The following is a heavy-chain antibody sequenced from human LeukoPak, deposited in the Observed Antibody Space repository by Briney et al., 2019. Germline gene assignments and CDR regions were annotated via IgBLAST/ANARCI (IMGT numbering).Heavy chain of an antibody. D-gene: IGHD6-19*01. CDR2: IKQDESET. Sequence: GGSLRLSCGAFGFSFSRSWMSWVRQAPGKGLEWVANIKQDESETYYVDSVKGRFTVSRDNTKNSLYLQMDSLRAVGTAVYYCARISTAVAGADYWGQGTLVTVSS. V-gene: IGHV3-7*01. CDR1: GFSFSRSW. CDR3: ARISTAVAGADY. J-gene: IGHJ4*02.